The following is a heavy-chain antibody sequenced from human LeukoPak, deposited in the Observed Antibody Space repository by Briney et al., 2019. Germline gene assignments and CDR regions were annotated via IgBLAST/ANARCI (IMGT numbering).Heavy chain of an antibody. CDR3: ARNSLRLGYCSGGSCYPSDF. V-gene: IGHV1-2*02. J-gene: IGHJ4*02. D-gene: IGHD2-15*01. Sequence: ASVKVCCKASGSTFTDYYLHWVRQAPGPGLEWMGWINPNSGGTNYAQKFQGRVTMTRDTSIKTTYMELSRLRSDDTAVYYWARNSLRLGYCSGGSCYPSDFWGQGTLVTVSS. CDR1: GSTFTDYY. CDR2: INPNSGGT.